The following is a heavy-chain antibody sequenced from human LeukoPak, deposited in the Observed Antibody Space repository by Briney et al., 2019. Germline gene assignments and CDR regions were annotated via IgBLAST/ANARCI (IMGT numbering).Heavy chain of an antibody. CDR2: IKQDGSEK. CDR1: GFTFSSYW. V-gene: IGHV3-7*01. CDR3: ARTSSGYSSGWYGSYYYMDV. J-gene: IGHJ6*03. Sequence: PGGSLRLSCAASGFTFSSYWMSWVRQAPGKGLEWVANIKQDGSEKYYVDSVKGRFTISRDNAKNSLYLQMNSLRAEDTAVYYCARTSSGYSSGWYGSYYYMDVWGKGTTVTISS. D-gene: IGHD6-19*01.